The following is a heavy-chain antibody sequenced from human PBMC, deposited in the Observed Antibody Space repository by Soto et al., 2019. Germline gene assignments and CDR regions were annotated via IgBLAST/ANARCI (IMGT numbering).Heavy chain of an antibody. J-gene: IGHJ6*02. CDR3: ARVKDSRFICGSTSCYYYGMDV. CDR2: ISGASTDI. Sequence: GGSLRRSCAASGFSFSSYTLNGFRQAPEKGLEWVSSISGASTDIYYTDLVKGRFTISRDNVKNSLFLQMNSLGSEDTAVYYCARVKDSRFICGSTSCYYYGMDVWGQGTTVTVSS. CDR1: GFSFSSYT. V-gene: IGHV3-21*04. D-gene: IGHD2-2*01.